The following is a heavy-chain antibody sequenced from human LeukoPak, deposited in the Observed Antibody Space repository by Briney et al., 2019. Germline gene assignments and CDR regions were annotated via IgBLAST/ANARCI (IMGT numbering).Heavy chain of an antibody. CDR1: GGSISSYY. J-gene: IGHJ4*02. Sequence: SETLSLTCTVSGGSISSYYWSWIRQPPGKGLEWIGYIYYSGSTNYNPSLKSRVTISVDTSKNQFSLKLSSVTAADTAVYYCARHLAPYGHDYWGQGTLVTVSS. CDR3: ARHLAPYGHDY. V-gene: IGHV4-59*08. CDR2: IYYSGST. D-gene: IGHD2-8*01.